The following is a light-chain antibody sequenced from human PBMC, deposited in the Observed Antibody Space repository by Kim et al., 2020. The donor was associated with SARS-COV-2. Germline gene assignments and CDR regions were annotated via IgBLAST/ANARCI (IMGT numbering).Light chain of an antibody. CDR2: RDT. J-gene: IGLJ2*01. Sequence: GSPGQPASIPCSGDKLGDEFVSWYQQKPGQSPILVIYRDTKRPSGIPERFSGSSSGNTATLTISGTQAMDEADYYCQAWDRSAVVFGGGTKVSVL. CDR3: QAWDRSAVV. V-gene: IGLV3-1*01. CDR1: KLGDEF.